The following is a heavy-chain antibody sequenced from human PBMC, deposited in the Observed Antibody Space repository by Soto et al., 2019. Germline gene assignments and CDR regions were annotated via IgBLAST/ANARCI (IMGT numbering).Heavy chain of an antibody. Sequence: GGSLRLSCAASGFPFSSYGMHLVRQAPGKGLGWVSVISYAGSNKYYADSVKGRFTISRDNSKNTLYLHMNSLRAEDTAVYYCAKAIRGLRFLECLNPWFDPWGQGTLVNVSS. V-gene: IGHV3-30*18. J-gene: IGHJ5*02. CDR3: AKAIRGLRFLECLNPWFDP. CDR1: GFPFSSYG. D-gene: IGHD3-3*01. CDR2: ISYAGSNK.